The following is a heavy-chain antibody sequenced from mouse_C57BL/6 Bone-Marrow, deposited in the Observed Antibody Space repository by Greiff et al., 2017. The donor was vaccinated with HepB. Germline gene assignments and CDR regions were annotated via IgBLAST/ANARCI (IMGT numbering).Heavy chain of an antibody. J-gene: IGHJ3*01. CDR1: GYTFTSYW. V-gene: IGHV1-55*01. D-gene: IGHD2-4*01. CDR3: ARLYYDYPWFAY. Sequence: QVQLQQPGAELVKPGASVKMSCKASGYTFTSYWLTWVKQRPGQGLEWIGDIYPGSGSTNYNEKFKSKATLTVDTSSSTAYMQLSSLTSEDSAVYDCARLYYDYPWFAYWGQGTLVTVSA. CDR2: IYPGSGST.